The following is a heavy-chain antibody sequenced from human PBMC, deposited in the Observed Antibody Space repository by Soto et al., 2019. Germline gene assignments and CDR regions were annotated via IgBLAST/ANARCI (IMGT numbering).Heavy chain of an antibody. D-gene: IGHD3-10*01. J-gene: IGHJ5*02. CDR2: IYWDDDK. V-gene: IGHV2-5*02. Sequence: APTLGNPTQTLTLNCTFCGFSLSTRGVGVGWISQPPGKALECLALIYWDDDKRYSPSLKSRLTITKDTSKNQVVLTMTNMDPVDTATYYCAHIPNYYQYNWFDPWGQGTLLTVSS. CDR1: GFSLSTRGVG. CDR3: AHIPNYYQYNWFDP.